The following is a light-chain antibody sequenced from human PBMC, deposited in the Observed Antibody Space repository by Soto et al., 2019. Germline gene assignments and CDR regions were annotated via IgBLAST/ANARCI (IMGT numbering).Light chain of an antibody. V-gene: IGLV2-14*02. Sequence: QSALTQPASVCGSPGQSITISCTGTNSDVGTYNLVSWYQQHPGKAPKVIIYEVTNRPSGVSNRFSGSKSGNTASLTISGLQAEDEADYYCSSFTSSSTLVFGIATKLTVL. CDR2: EVT. CDR3: SSFTSSSTLV. J-gene: IGLJ1*01. CDR1: NSDVGTYNL.